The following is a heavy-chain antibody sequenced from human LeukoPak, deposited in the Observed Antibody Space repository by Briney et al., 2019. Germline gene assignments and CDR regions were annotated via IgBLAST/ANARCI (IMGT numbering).Heavy chain of an antibody. Sequence: PGGSLRLSCAASGFTFNKNAMHWVRQAPGKGPEWVAVMSYDGSNEFYADSVKGRFTISRDNSKNTLYLQMNSLRAEDTAVYYCARTTGYSSGWYGGYFQQWGQGTLVTVSS. CDR1: GFTFNKNA. J-gene: IGHJ1*01. CDR2: MSYDGSNE. D-gene: IGHD6-19*01. CDR3: ARTTGYSSGWYGGYFQQ. V-gene: IGHV3-30*04.